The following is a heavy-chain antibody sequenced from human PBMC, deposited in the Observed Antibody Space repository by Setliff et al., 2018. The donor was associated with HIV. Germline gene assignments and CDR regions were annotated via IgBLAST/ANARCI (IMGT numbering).Heavy chain of an antibody. D-gene: IGHD2-8*01. Sequence: GASVKVSCKASGYTFTDYFVHWVRQAPGQGLEWMGWISAYNGNTNYAQKFRGRVTMTRDTSINTAYMEMSRLRSDDTAVYYCARDLKVYAMWGDAFDTWGQGTMVTVSS. CDR2: ISAYNGNT. J-gene: IGHJ3*02. V-gene: IGHV1-2*02. CDR1: GYTFTDYF. CDR3: ARDLKVYAMWGDAFDT.